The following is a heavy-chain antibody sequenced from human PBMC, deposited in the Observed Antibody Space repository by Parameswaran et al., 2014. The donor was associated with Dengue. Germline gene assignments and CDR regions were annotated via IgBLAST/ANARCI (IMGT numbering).Heavy chain of an antibody. V-gene: IGHV3-21*01. D-gene: IGHD6-13*01. Sequence: VRQAPGKGLEWASSISSSSSYIYYADSVKGRFTISRDNAKNSLYLQMNSLRAEDTAVYYCAREHSSSDYYYYYGMDVWGQGTTVTSP. CDR2: ISSSSSYI. CDR3: AREHSSSDYYYYYGMDV. J-gene: IGHJ6*02.